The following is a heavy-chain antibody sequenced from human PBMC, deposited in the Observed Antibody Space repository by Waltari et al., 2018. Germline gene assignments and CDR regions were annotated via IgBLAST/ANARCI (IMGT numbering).Heavy chain of an antibody. D-gene: IGHD4-17*01. J-gene: IGHJ3*02. V-gene: IGHV3-21*01. CDR1: GFTLSTYS. CDR3: GRDVYGDYVGGGGGAFDI. CDR2: IMSRSYI. Sequence: EVQLVESGGGLVKPGGSLRLSCAASGFTLSTYSMDWVRQAPGKGLEWVPSIMSRSYIYNVDSVKGRFTISRDNAKNSLYLQMNSLRAEDTAVYYCGRDVYGDYVGGGGGAFDIWGQGTMVTVSS.